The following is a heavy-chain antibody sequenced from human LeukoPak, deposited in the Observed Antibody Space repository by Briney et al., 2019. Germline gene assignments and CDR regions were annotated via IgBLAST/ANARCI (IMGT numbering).Heavy chain of an antibody. CDR3: ARYSSSWDPYYFDY. V-gene: IGHV4-59*01. J-gene: IGHJ4*02. CDR1: GGSISSYY. Sequence: PSETLSLTCTVSGGSISSYYWSWIRQPPGKGLEWIGYIYYSGSTNYNPSLKSRVTISVDTSKNQFSLKLSSVTAADTAVYYCARYSSSWDPYYFDYWGQGTLVTVSS. D-gene: IGHD6-13*01. CDR2: IYYSGST.